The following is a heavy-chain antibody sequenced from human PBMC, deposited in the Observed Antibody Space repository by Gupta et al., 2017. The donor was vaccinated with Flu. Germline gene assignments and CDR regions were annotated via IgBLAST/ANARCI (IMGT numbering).Heavy chain of an antibody. V-gene: IGHV3-23*01. CDR3: AKLRWDTAMARPLDY. J-gene: IGHJ4*02. CDR1: GFTFSSHA. CDR2: ISGSGGST. D-gene: IGHD5-18*01. Sequence: EVKLLESGGGLVQPGGSLRLSCAASGFTFSSHAMSRVRQAPGKGLEWVSAISGSGGSTYYADSVKGRFTISRDNSKNTLYLQMNSLRAEDTAVYYCAKLRWDTAMARPLDYWGQGTLVTVSS.